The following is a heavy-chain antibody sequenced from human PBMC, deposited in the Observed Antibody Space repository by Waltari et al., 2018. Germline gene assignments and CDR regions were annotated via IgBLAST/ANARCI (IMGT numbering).Heavy chain of an antibody. V-gene: IGHV4-39*07. J-gene: IGHJ5*02. CDR1: GGSISSSSYY. D-gene: IGHD6-19*01. CDR3: ARERAVAGKAGFDP. CDR2: IYYSGST. Sequence: QLQLQESGPGLVKPSETLSLTCTVSGGSISSSSYYWGWIRQPPGKGLEWIGSIYYSGSTYDNPSLKSRVTISVDTSKNQFSLKLSSVTAADTAVYYCARERAVAGKAGFDPWGQGTLVTVSS.